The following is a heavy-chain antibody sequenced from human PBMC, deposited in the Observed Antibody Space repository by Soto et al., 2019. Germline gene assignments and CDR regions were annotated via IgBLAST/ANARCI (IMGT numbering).Heavy chain of an antibody. CDR2: LYHSGST. D-gene: IGHD2-15*01. CDR3: ARRPIVVGHWYFDL. Sequence: QLQLQESGSGLVKPSQTLSLTCAVSGGSISSGGYSWSWIRQPPGKGLEWIGYLYHSGSTYYNPSLKRRVTISVDRSKNQFSLKLSSVTAADTAVYYCARRPIVVGHWYFDLWGRGTLVTVSS. V-gene: IGHV4-30-2*01. J-gene: IGHJ2*01. CDR1: GGSISSGGYS.